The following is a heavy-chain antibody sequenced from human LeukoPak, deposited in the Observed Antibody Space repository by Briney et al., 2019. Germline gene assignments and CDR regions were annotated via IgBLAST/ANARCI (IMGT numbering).Heavy chain of an antibody. D-gene: IGHD6-13*01. Sequence: GGSLRLSCAASGFTFSSFAMHWVRQAAGKGLEYVSAITPNGGSTYYANSVKGRFTISRDDSKNTLYLQMGSLKVEDMAVYYCARALGAAAGLFFDFWGQGALVTVSS. CDR2: ITPNGGST. V-gene: IGHV3-64*01. CDR3: ARALGAAAGLFFDF. CDR1: GFTFSSFA. J-gene: IGHJ4*02.